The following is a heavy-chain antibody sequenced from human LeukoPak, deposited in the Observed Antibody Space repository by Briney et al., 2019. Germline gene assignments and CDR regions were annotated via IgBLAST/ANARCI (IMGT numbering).Heavy chain of an antibody. CDR2: LGIAGDT. CDR3: ARQMQSHGNFDS. CDR1: GFTVSSYA. Sequence: GGSLRLSGAASGFTVSSYAMHWVRQPIGKGLEWVSALGIAGDTFYPGSVKGRFTISRENARNSLYLQMNSLRAEDTAMYYCARQMQSHGNFDSWGQGTLVTVSS. D-gene: IGHD1-26*01. V-gene: IGHV3-13*01. J-gene: IGHJ4*02.